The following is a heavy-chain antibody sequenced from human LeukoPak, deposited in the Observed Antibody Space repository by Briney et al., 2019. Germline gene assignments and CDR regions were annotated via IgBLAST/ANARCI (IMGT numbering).Heavy chain of an antibody. CDR3: ARAGIDCSSTSCFNWFDP. CDR1: GGSISSYY. J-gene: IGHJ5*02. CDR2: IYYSGST. Sequence: SETLSLTCTVSGGSISSYYWSWIRQPPGKGLEWIGYIYYSGSTNYNPSLKSRVTISVDTSKNQFSLKLSSVTAADTAVYYCARAGIDCSSTSCFNWFDPWGQGTLVTVSS. V-gene: IGHV4-59*01. D-gene: IGHD2-2*01.